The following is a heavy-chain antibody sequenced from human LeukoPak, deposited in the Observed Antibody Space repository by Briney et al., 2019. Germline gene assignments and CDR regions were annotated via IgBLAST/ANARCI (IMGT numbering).Heavy chain of an antibody. J-gene: IGHJ3*02. CDR3: ARDSTGLLGAFDI. V-gene: IGHV3-53*01. CDR1: GFTVSSNY. Sequence: GGSLRLSCAASGFTVSSNYMSWVRQAPGKGLEWVSVIYSGGSTYYADSVKGRFTTSRDNSKNTLYLQMNSLRAEDTAVYSCARDSTGLLGAFDIWGQGTMVTVSS. D-gene: IGHD3-22*01. CDR2: IYSGGST.